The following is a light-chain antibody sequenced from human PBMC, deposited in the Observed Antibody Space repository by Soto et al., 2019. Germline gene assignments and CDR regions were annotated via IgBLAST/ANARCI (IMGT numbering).Light chain of an antibody. Sequence: DIQMTQSPSTLSASVGDRVTITCRASQSVSSWLAWFQQKPGKAPKLLIYKASTLQSGVSSRFSGGGSGTEFTLTISSLQPDDFATYYCQQYKTYWKCGPGTKGDIK. CDR1: QSVSSW. V-gene: IGKV1-5*03. CDR2: KAS. CDR3: QQYKTYWK. J-gene: IGKJ1*01.